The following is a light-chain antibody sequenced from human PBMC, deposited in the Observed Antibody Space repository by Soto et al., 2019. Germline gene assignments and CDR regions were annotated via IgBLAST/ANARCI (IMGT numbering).Light chain of an antibody. V-gene: IGKV3-15*01. CDR2: GAS. Sequence: EIILTQSPASLSVSPGERATLSCRASQSVNNNLAWYQQKRGQAPRLLIYGASTRATGIPGRFRGSGSGTEFTLTITSLQSEDFAVYYCHRYSNWQYTFGQGTKLEIK. CDR3: HRYSNWQYT. CDR1: QSVNNN. J-gene: IGKJ2*01.